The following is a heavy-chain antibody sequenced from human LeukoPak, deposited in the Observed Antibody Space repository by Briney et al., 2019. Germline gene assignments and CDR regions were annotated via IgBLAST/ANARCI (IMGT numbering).Heavy chain of an antibody. CDR1: GFTFSTYW. J-gene: IGHJ4*02. V-gene: IGHV3-74*01. CDR3: ARGHDY. Sequence: AGSLRLSCAASGFTFSTYWMHWVRQAPGKGLLWVSRINSDGSSIIYADSVKGPFTISRDNAKNTVYLQMNSLRVEDTAVYYCARGHDYWGQGTLVTVSS. CDR2: INSDGSSI.